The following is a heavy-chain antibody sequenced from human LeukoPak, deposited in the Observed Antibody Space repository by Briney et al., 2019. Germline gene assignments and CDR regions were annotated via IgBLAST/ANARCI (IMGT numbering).Heavy chain of an antibody. CDR1: GFTFSSYW. J-gene: IGHJ6*02. CDR2: ISGSGGST. D-gene: IGHD3-3*01. V-gene: IGHV3-23*01. Sequence: GGSLRLSCAASGFTFSSYWMSWVRQAPGKGLEWVSAISGSGGSTYYADSVKGRFTISRDNSKNTLYLQMNSLRAEDTAVYYCAKDGNDFWSGPTYYYYYGMDVWGQGTTVTVSS. CDR3: AKDGNDFWSGPTYYYYYGMDV.